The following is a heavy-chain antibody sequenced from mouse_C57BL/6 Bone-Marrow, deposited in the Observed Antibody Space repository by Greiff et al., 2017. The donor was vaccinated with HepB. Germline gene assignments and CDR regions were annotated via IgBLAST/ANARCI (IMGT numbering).Heavy chain of an antibody. CDR2: IYPRSGNT. J-gene: IGHJ4*01. Sequence: QVQLQQSGAELARPGASVKLSCKASGYTFTSYGISWVKQRTGQGLEWIGEIYPRSGNTYYNEKFKGKATLTADKSSSTAYMELRSLTSEDSAVYFCARRRDDYDEENWGQGTSVTVSS. D-gene: IGHD2-4*01. CDR3: ARRRDDYDEEN. V-gene: IGHV1-81*01. CDR1: GYTFTSYG.